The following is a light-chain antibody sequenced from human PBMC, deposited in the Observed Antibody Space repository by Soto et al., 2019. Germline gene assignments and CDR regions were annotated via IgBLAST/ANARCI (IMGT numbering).Light chain of an antibody. CDR1: QSVSSY. J-gene: IGKJ3*01. CDR3: QQRSNWPPVFT. V-gene: IGKV3-11*01. CDR2: DAS. Sequence: EIVLTQSPATLSLSPGERATLSCRASQSVSSYLAWYQQKAGQAPRLLIYDASNRATGIPARCSGSGSGTDFTLTISSLEPEDFAVYYCQQRSNWPPVFTFGPGTKVDIK.